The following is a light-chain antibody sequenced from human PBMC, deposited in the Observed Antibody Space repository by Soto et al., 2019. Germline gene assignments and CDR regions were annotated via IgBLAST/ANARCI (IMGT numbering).Light chain of an antibody. J-gene: IGKJ4*01. CDR3: QQYNSVSLLT. CDR2: KAS. CDR1: QSISNW. V-gene: IGKV1-5*03. Sequence: DIQLTRSPSTLSASVGDRVTITCRASQSISNWLAWYQQKPGKAPKLLIYKASNLESGVPSRFSGSASGTEFTLTISSLQPDDFATYYCQQYNSVSLLTFGGGTKVDIK.